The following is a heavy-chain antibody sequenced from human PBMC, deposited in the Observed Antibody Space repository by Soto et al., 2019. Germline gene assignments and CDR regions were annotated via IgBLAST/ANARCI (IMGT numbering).Heavy chain of an antibody. V-gene: IGHV4-31*03. D-gene: IGHD2-2*01. Sequence: SETLSLTCTVSGDAIYIGGYYWTWILQHPGKGLEWIGYIYHTGKTYYNPSLESRVTMSVDTSKNQFSLKLASVTSADTAVYYCARGGSSIANWIGPWGQGPLVTVS. CDR3: ARGGSSIANWIGP. J-gene: IGHJ5*02. CDR1: GDAIYIGGYY. CDR2: IYHTGKT.